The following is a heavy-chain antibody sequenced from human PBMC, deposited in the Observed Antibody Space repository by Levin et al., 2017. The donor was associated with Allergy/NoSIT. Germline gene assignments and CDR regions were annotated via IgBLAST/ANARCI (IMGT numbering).Heavy chain of an antibody. J-gene: IGHJ3*02. CDR3: ARESDYGSGSPHNDAFDI. Sequence: GGSLRLSCKASGGTFSSYAISWVRQAPGQGLEWMGGIIPIFGTANYAQKFQGRVTITADESTSTAYMELSSLRSEDTAVYYCARESDYGSGSPHNDAFDIWGQGTMVTVSS. CDR1: GGTFSSYA. CDR2: IIPIFGTA. D-gene: IGHD3-10*01. V-gene: IGHV1-69*01.